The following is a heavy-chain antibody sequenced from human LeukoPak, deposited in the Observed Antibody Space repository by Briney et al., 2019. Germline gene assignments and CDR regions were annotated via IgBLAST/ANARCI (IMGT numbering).Heavy chain of an antibody. CDR2: IHDSGST. Sequence: SETLSLTCAVSGGSISTGYYYWGVIRQPPGKCLEWIGTIHDSGSTYYSPSLKSQVTISVDTSNNQFSLKLSSVTAGDTAVYYCASLYFYGSGSFPNYWGQGILVTVST. J-gene: IGHJ4*02. CDR1: GGSISTGYYY. D-gene: IGHD3-10*01. V-gene: IGHV4-39*01. CDR3: ASLYFYGSGSFPNY.